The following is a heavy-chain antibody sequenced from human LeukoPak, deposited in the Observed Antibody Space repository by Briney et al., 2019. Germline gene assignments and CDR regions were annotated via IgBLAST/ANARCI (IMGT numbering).Heavy chain of an antibody. CDR2: ILNSGTTT. CDR1: GFTFSSYE. Sequence: PGGSLRLSCAASGFTFSSYEMNWVRQAPGKGLEWVSYILNSGTTTYYADSVKGRFTISRDNAKKSLYLQMNSLRAEDTAVYYCARGGSTGTTVMISFLNYWGQGTLVTVSS. D-gene: IGHD1-7*01. CDR3: ARGGSTGTTVMISFLNY. V-gene: IGHV3-48*03. J-gene: IGHJ4*02.